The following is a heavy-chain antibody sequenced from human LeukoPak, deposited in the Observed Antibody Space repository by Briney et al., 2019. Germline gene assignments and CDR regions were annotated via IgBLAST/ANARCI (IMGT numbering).Heavy chain of an antibody. CDR3: ARVVVVTDDYYYYMDV. Sequence: SETLSLTCTVSGGSISSSSYYWGWIRQPPGKGLEWIGSIYYSGSTYYNPSLKSRVTISVDTSKNQFSLKLSSVTAADTAVYYCARVVVVTDDYYYYMDVWGKGTTVTVSS. CDR2: IYYSGST. J-gene: IGHJ6*03. V-gene: IGHV4-39*07. CDR1: GGSISSSSYY. D-gene: IGHD2-21*02.